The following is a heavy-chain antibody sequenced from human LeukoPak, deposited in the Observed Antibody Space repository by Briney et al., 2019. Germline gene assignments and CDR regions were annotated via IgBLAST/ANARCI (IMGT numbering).Heavy chain of an antibody. CDR3: ARRGTGHGMDV. D-gene: IGHD1-1*01. Sequence: FNNXWIHWVRQVPGKGLVWVSRINNDGSSASYVDSVKGRFTISRDNAKNTLFLQMDSLRAEDTAVYYCARRGTGHGMDVWGQGTTVIVSS. CDR1: FNNXW. J-gene: IGHJ6*02. CDR2: INNDGSSA. V-gene: IGHV3-74*01.